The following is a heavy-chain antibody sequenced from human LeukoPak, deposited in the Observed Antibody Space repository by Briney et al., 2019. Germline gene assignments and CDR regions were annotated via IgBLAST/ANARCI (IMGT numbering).Heavy chain of an antibody. Sequence: GGSLRLSCAASGFTFSSYAMSWVRQAPGKGLEWVSAISGSGGSTYYADSVKGRFTISRDNSKNTLYLQMNSLRAEDTAIYYCAKALRSSGANDYWGQGTLVTVSS. V-gene: IGHV3-23*01. CDR2: ISGSGGST. D-gene: IGHD3-22*01. J-gene: IGHJ4*02. CDR1: GFTFSSYA. CDR3: AKALRSSGANDY.